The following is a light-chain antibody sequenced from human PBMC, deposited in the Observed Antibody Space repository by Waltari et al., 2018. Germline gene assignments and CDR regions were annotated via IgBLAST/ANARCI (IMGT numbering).Light chain of an antibody. CDR1: QGISNS. Sequence: IQMTQSPSSLSASVVDRVTITCRASQGISNSLAWYQQKPGKAPKLLLYAASRLESGVPSRFRGRGSGTDYTLTISSQQPEDFETYYCQQYYSTPPGTFGQGTKVEIK. CDR2: AAS. CDR3: QQYYSTPPGT. V-gene: IGKV1-NL1*01. J-gene: IGKJ1*01.